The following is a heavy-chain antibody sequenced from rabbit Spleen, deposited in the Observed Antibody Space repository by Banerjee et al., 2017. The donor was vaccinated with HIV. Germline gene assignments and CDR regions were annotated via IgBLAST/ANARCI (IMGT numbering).Heavy chain of an antibody. J-gene: IGHJ4*01. Sequence: QEQLEESGGGLVKPGGTLTLTCKASGIDFSSYYYMCWVRQAPGKGLEWIACINAGSSGSTYYASWAKGRFTISKTSSTTVTLQMTSLTAADTATYFCARGDLWGPGTLVTVS. CDR3: ARGDL. CDR1: GIDFSSYYY. CDR2: INAGSSGST. V-gene: IGHV1S45*01.